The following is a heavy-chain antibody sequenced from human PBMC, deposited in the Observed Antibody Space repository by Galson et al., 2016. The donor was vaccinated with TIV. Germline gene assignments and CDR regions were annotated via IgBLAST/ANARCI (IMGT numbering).Heavy chain of an antibody. Sequence: SLRLSCAASGFTFNNYGMHWVRQAPGKGLEWVALIWYDGINKYYADSVKGRFTISRDTSKNTLYLQMDSLRIEDTAVYFCAKHRLWAEWSEPFDRWGEGTLVTVAS. CDR1: GFTFNNYG. J-gene: IGHJ4*01. V-gene: IGHV3-33*03. D-gene: IGHD3-16*01. CDR2: IWYDGINK. CDR3: AKHRLWAEWSEPFDR.